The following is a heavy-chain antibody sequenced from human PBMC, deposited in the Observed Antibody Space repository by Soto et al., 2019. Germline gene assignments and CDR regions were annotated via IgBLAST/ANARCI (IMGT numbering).Heavy chain of an antibody. CDR1: GGSISSSSYY. Sequence: SETLSLTCTVSGGSISSSSYYWGWIRQPPGKGLEWIGSIYYSGSTYYNTSLKSRVTISVDTSKNQFSLKLSSVTAADTFVYYCASQSPYSSGWPPASWGQGTLVTVSS. J-gene: IGHJ5*02. CDR3: ASQSPYSSGWPPAS. CDR2: IYYSGST. D-gene: IGHD6-19*01. V-gene: IGHV4-39*01.